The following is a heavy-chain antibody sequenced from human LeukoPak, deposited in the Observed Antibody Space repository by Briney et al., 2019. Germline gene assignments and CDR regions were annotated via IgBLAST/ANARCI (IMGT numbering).Heavy chain of an antibody. J-gene: IGHJ4*02. CDR1: GFSVSSNY. CDR2: IYSGGST. Sequence: GGSLRLSCAASGFSVSSNYMSWVGQAPGKGLEWVSVIYSGGSTNYADSVKGRFTISRDNSKNTLYLQMSSLRAEHTAVYYCARGDSGKWNYKRGFDYWGQRTLVTVSS. V-gene: IGHV3-53*01. D-gene: IGHD1-26*01. CDR3: ARGDSGKWNYKRGFDY.